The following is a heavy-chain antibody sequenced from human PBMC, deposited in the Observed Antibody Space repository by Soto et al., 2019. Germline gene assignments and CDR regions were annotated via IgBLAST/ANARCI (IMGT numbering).Heavy chain of an antibody. CDR1: GGSISSYY. J-gene: IGHJ5*02. V-gene: IGHV4-59*01. Sequence: PSATLSLTCTVSGGSISSYYWSWIRQPPGKGLEWIGYIYYSGSTNYNPSLKSRVTISVDTSKNQFSLKLSSVTAADTAVYYCARSGYYRRWFDPWGQGTLVTVSS. CDR2: IYYSGST. CDR3: ARSGYYRRWFDP. D-gene: IGHD3-3*01.